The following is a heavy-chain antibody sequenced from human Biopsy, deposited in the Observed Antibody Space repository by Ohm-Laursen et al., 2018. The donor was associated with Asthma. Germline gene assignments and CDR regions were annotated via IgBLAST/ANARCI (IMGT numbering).Heavy chain of an antibody. V-gene: IGHV1-69*13. Sequence: ASVKVSCKTSGDIFSSFPFSWVRQALGQGLEWMGGINPLLGSTNYAPRFQGRVTLTADESSSTVYMELSSLTSDDTAVYYCARRNQWLSLSLDFWGQGTLVTVSS. J-gene: IGHJ4*02. CDR1: GDIFSSFP. D-gene: IGHD5-12*01. CDR3: ARRNQWLSLSLDF. CDR2: INPLLGST.